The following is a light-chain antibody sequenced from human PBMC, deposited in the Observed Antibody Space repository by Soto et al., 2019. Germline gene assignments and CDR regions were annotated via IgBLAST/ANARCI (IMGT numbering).Light chain of an antibody. CDR3: QQLNSYPIT. CDR1: HGISSY. J-gene: IGKJ5*01. V-gene: IGKV1-9*01. CDR2: AAS. Sequence: DIQLTQSPSFVSSSXXXXXXXXXXASHGISSYLAWYQQKPGKAPKLLIYAASTLQSGVPSRFSGSGSGTEFTLTISSLQPEDFATYYCQQLNSYPITFGQGTRLEI.